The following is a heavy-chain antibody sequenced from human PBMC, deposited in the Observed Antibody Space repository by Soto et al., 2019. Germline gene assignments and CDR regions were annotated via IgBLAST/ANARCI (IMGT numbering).Heavy chain of an antibody. J-gene: IGHJ4*02. D-gene: IGHD6-13*01. V-gene: IGHV4-34*01. CDR3: ARKRIAAAGTVIDY. CDR1: GGSFSGYY. Sequence: SETLSLTCAVYGGSFSGYYWSWIRQPPGKGLEWIGEINHSGSTNYNPSLKSRVTMSVDTSKNQFSLKLSSVTAADTAVYYCARKRIAAAGTVIDYWGQGTLVTVSS. CDR2: INHSGST.